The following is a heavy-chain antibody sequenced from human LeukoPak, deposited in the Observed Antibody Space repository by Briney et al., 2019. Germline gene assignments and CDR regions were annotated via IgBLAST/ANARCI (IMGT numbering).Heavy chain of an antibody. J-gene: IGHJ3*02. D-gene: IGHD3-16*02. Sequence: SETLSLTCTVSGGSISSYYWSWIRQPPGKGLEWIGYLFYSVSTNYNPSLRSRVTISVDTSKNQFSLKLTSVTAADTAVYYCVRLSPTVIRSVAFDIWGQGTMVTVSS. CDR2: LFYSVST. CDR1: GGSISSYY. CDR3: VRLSPTVIRSVAFDI. V-gene: IGHV4-59*08.